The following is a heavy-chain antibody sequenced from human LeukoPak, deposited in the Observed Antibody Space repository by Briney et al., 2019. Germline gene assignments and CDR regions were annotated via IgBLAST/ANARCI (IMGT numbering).Heavy chain of an antibody. J-gene: IGHJ4*02. CDR2: IYHSGGT. V-gene: IGHV4-30-4*01. CDR3: ARVTCSGGSCYSFDY. D-gene: IGHD2-15*01. CDR1: GGSVSSGDYY. Sequence: SETLSLTCTVSGGSVSSGDYYWSWVRQPPGKGLEWIGYIYHSGGTYYNPPLKSRVTISVDTSKNQFSLKLTSVTAADTAVYYCARVTCSGGSCYSFDYWGQGTLVTVSS.